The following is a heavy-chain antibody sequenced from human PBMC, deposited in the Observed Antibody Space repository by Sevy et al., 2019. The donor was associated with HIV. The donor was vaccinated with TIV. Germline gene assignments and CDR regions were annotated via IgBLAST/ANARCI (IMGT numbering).Heavy chain of an antibody. Sequence: GGSLRLSCAASGVAFSSYAMHWVRQAPDKGLEWVAVISYDGSNQEYADSVKGRFTISRDNSKNTLYLQMNSLRVEDTAVYYCARFPPERAFHIWGQGTMVTVSS. J-gene: IGHJ3*02. V-gene: IGHV3-30*04. CDR2: ISYDGSNQ. CDR1: GVAFSSYA. CDR3: ARFPPERAFHI.